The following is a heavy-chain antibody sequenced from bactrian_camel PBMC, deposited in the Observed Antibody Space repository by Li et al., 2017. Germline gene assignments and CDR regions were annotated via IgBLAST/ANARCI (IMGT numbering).Heavy chain of an antibody. D-gene: IGHD6*01. V-gene: IGHV3S55*01. CDR2: ISLRGRP. Sequence: HVQLVESGGGSVQPGGSLRLSCTASGFTFAGTDMGWYPQSSENTTCELISSISLRGRPFYAESVKGRFTISQDNAKVTFYLQMNSLKPEDTAMYYCATDKVAGGKWYTRADFGYWGQGTQVTVS. CDR3: ATDKVAGGKWYTRADFGY. CDR1: GFTFAGTD. J-gene: IGHJ6*01.